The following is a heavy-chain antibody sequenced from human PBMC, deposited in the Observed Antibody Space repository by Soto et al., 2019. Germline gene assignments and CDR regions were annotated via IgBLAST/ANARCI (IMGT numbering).Heavy chain of an antibody. J-gene: IGHJ6*02. CDR2: ISGSGGST. Sequence: PGGSLRLSCAASGFTFSSYAMSWVRQAPGKGLEWVSAISGSGGSTYYADSVKGRFTISRDNSKNTLYLQMNSLRAEDTALYYCAKDILGGGYSSSWYWYGMDVWGQGTTVTVSS. D-gene: IGHD6-13*01. V-gene: IGHV3-23*01. CDR3: AKDILGGGYSSSWYWYGMDV. CDR1: GFTFSSYA.